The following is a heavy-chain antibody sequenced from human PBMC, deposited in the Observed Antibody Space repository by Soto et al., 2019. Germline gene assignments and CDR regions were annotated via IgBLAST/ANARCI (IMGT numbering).Heavy chain of an antibody. J-gene: IGHJ6*02. CDR2: ISYDGSNK. CDR3: ARDRLPDAMHKLVHYYYGMDV. CDR1: GFTFSSYA. D-gene: IGHD2-2*01. Sequence: PGGSLRLSCAASGFTFSSYAMHWVRQAPGKGLEWVAVISYDGSNKYYADSVKGRFTISRDNSKNTLYLQMNSLRAEDTAVYYCARDRLPDAMHKLVHYYYGMDVWGQGTTVTVSS. V-gene: IGHV3-30-3*01.